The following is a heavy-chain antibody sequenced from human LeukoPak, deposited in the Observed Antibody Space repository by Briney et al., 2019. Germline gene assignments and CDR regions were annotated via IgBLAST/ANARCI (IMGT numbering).Heavy chain of an antibody. CDR1: GFTFSSYW. J-gene: IGHJ4*02. V-gene: IGHV3-74*01. Sequence: GGPLRLSCAASGFTFSSYWMHWVRQAPGKGLVWVSRINTDGSSTSYADSVKGRFTISRDNAKNTLYLQMNSLRAEDTAVYYCARVSSSSWWALDYWGQGTLVTVSS. D-gene: IGHD6-13*01. CDR2: INTDGSST. CDR3: ARVSSSSWWALDY.